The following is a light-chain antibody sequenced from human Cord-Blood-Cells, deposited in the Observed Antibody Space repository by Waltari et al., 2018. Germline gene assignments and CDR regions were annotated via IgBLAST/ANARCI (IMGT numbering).Light chain of an antibody. CDR1: QDISNY. V-gene: IGKV1-33*01. J-gene: IGKJ2*01. CDR2: DAS. CDR3: QQYDNLPYT. Sequence: DIQLTQSPSSLSASVGARVTITCQASQDISNYLNWYQQKPGKAPKRLIYDASNLETGVPSRFSGSGSGTDFTCTISSLQPEDIATYYCQQYDNLPYTVGQGTKLEIK.